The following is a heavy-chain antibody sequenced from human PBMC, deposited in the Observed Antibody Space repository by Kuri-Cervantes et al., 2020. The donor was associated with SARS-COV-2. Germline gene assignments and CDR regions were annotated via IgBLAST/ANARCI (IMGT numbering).Heavy chain of an antibody. CDR3: ARAPSGSPTDY. V-gene: IGHV3-74*01. J-gene: IGHJ4*02. Sequence: GESLKISCAASGFTFGDNYMSWIRQTPGKGLVWVSRMNGDGSSITYADSVKGRFTISRDNAKNTLYLQMNSLRVEDTAVYFCARAPSGSPTDYWGQGTLVTVSS. CDR2: MNGDGSSI. D-gene: IGHD1-26*01. CDR1: GFTFGDNY.